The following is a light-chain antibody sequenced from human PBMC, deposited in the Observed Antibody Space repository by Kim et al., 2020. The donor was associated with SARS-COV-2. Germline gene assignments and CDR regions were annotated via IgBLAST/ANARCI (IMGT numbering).Light chain of an antibody. Sequence: APGKTAGITCGGNNMGSKSVHWYQQKPGQAPVLVIYYDSDRPSGIPERFSGSNSGNTATLTISRVEAGDEADYYCQVWDSSSDRPVFGGGTQLTVL. J-gene: IGLJ3*02. CDR3: QVWDSSSDRPV. CDR1: NMGSKS. V-gene: IGLV3-21*04. CDR2: YDS.